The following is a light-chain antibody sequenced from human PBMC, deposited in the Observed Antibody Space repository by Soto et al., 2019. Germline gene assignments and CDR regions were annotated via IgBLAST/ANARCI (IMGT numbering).Light chain of an antibody. Sequence: DIQMTQSPSTLSASVGDRVTITCRASQSISSWLAWYQQKPGKAPKLLIHDASSLESGVPSRFSGSGSGTEFTLTISSLQPDDFATYYCQQYNTNSYTFGQGTKLEIE. J-gene: IGKJ2*01. CDR2: DAS. CDR1: QSISSW. CDR3: QQYNTNSYT. V-gene: IGKV1-5*01.